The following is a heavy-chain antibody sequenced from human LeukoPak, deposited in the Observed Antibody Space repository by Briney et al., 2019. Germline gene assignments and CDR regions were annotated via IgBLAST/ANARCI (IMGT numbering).Heavy chain of an antibody. CDR1: GGSISSGGYY. J-gene: IGHJ4*02. CDR3: ARRRVAGTFDS. D-gene: IGHD6-19*01. V-gene: IGHV4-30-2*03. Sequence: PSETLSLTCTVSGGSISSGGYYWSWIRQPPGKGLEWIGFIYDSGSTSYNSSLKSRVTISVDTSKNQFSLKLSSVTAADTAVYYCARRRVAGTFDSWGQGTLVTVSS. CDR2: IYDSGST.